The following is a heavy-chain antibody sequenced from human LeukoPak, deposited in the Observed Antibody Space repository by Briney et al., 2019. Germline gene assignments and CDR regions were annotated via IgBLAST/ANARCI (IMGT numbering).Heavy chain of an antibody. CDR1: GGSFSSYY. J-gene: IGHJ5*02. V-gene: IGHV4-4*07. Sequence: SETLSLTCAVYGGSFSSYYWSWIRQPAGKGLEWIGRIYTSGSTNYNPSLKSRVTMSVDTSKNQFSLKLSSVTAADTAVYYCARDGVVVPALSPWFDPWGQGTLVTVSS. D-gene: IGHD2-2*01. CDR3: ARDGVVVPALSPWFDP. CDR2: IYTSGST.